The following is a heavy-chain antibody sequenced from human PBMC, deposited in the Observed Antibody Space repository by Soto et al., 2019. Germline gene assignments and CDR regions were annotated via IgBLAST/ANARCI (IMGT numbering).Heavy chain of an antibody. CDR3: ATGAYCSGGSCSDYYYYYYGMDL. V-gene: IGHV1-58*01. CDR2: LVVGTGNT. J-gene: IGHJ6*04. D-gene: IGHD2-15*01. Sequence: ASVKFSCKTSGFTFRSSAVQWVRQARGQRLEWIGWLVVGTGNTNYAQKFQQRVTISSDRSTNTVSMELSSLTSEDTAVYYCATGAYCSGGSCSDYYYYYYGMDLWGEGTKVTVSS. CDR1: GFTFRSSA.